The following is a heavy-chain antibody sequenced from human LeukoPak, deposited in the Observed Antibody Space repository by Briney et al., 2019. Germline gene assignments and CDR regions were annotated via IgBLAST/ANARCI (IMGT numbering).Heavy chain of an antibody. D-gene: IGHD4/OR15-4a*01. Sequence: SGGSLRLSCAASGFTFSSYDMSWVRQAPGKGLEWVSVIGSSGGSTYYADSVKGRFTISRDNSKNTLYLQMNSLRAEDTAVYYCAKESGALGAPLYDYWGRGILVTASS. CDR2: IGSSGGST. CDR3: AKESGALGAPLYDY. V-gene: IGHV3-23*01. CDR1: GFTFSSYD. J-gene: IGHJ4*02.